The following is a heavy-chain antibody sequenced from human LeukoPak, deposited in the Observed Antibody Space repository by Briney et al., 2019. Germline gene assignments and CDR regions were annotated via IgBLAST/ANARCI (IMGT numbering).Heavy chain of an antibody. CDR3: ARVNYGSATKEDY. CDR1: GVSISSGGYY. CDR2: IYYSGSA. D-gene: IGHD3-10*01. V-gene: IGHV4-31*03. Sequence: SETLSLTCTVSGVSISSGGYYWSWIRQHPGKGLEWIGYIYYSGSAYYNPSLKSRVTISVDTSENQFSLKLSSVTAADTAVYYCARVNYGSATKEDYWGQGTLVTVSS. J-gene: IGHJ4*02.